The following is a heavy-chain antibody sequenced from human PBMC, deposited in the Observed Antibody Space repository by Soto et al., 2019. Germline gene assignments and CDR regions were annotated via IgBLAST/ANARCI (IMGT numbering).Heavy chain of an antibody. CDR2: IYYSGST. J-gene: IGHJ4*02. CDR1: GGSISSSSFF. CDR3: ARLYGSDYYSPDY. V-gene: IGHV4-39*01. Sequence: QVQLQESGPGLVKSSETLSLTCTVSGGSISSSSFFWGWIRQPPGRGLEWIGSIYYSGSTYYNPSLKSLVTISADTSKNQFSLQLRSVTAADTAVYYCARLYGSDYYSPDYWGQGTLVTVSS. D-gene: IGHD3-22*01.